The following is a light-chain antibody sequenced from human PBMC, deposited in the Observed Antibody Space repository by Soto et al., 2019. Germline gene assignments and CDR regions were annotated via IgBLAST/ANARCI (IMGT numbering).Light chain of an antibody. Sequence: EIVLTQSPGTLSLSPGERATLSCRASQSVSSTYLAWFQQKPGQAPRLLMYGASNTATGIPDRFSGSGSGTDFTLSISRLEPEDSAVYYCQQYDTSPWTVGQGTTVEV. V-gene: IGKV3-20*01. CDR3: QQYDTSPWT. J-gene: IGKJ1*01. CDR2: GAS. CDR1: QSVSSTY.